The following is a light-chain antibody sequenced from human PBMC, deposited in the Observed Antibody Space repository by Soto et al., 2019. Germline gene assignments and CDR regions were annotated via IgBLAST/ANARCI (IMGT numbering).Light chain of an antibody. J-gene: IGKJ4*01. CDR2: CAS. CDR3: QQYGSSPLT. V-gene: IGKV3-20*01. CDR1: QSVNNNY. Sequence: EIVLTQSPGTLSLSPGERATLSCRASQSVNNNYLAWYQQKPGQAPRLYIYCASTRATGIPDRFSGSGSGTDFTLSISRLEPEDFAVYYCQQYGSSPLTFGGGTKVEIK.